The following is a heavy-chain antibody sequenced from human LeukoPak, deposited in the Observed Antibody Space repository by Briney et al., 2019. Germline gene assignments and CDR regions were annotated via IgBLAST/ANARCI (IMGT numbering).Heavy chain of an antibody. J-gene: IGHJ6*02. V-gene: IGHV3-53*01. CDR2: IYSGGGT. Sequence: GGSLRLSCAASGFTVSSNYMNWVRQAPGKGLEWVSVIYSGGGTYYADSAKGPFTDTRTNSNNTLYLQTYSLRADDTAVYYWAVASPGRVAAGNFYAMDVWCRGNRATVSS. CDR1: GFTVSSNY. CDR3: AVASPGRVAAGNFYAMDV. D-gene: IGHD1-1*01.